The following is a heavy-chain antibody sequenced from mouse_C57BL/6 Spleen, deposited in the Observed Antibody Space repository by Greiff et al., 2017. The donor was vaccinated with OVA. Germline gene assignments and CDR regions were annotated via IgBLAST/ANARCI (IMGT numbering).Heavy chain of an antibody. Sequence: QVQLQQSGAELVRPGASVTLSCKASGYTFTDYEMHWVKQTPVHGLEWIGAIDPETGGTAYNQKFKGKAILTADKSSSTAYMELRSLTSEDSAVYYCKRFTTVVAFDYWGQSTTLTVSS. CDR3: KRFTTVVAFDY. CDR2: IDPETGGT. D-gene: IGHD1-1*01. V-gene: IGHV1-15*01. J-gene: IGHJ2*01. CDR1: GYTFTDYE.